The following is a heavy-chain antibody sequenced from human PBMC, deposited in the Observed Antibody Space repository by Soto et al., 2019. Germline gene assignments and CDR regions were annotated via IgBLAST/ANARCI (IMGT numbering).Heavy chain of an antibody. CDR3: ARDLVDGSGSYYYFDY. V-gene: IGHV1-69*04. CDR2: IIPILGIA. D-gene: IGHD3-10*01. J-gene: IGHJ4*02. Sequence: ASVKVSCKASGGTFSSYTISWVRQAPGQGLEWMGRIIPILGIANYAQKFQGRVTITADKSTSTAYMELSSLRSEDTAVYYCARDLVDGSGSYYYFDYWGQGTLVTDSS. CDR1: GGTFSSYT.